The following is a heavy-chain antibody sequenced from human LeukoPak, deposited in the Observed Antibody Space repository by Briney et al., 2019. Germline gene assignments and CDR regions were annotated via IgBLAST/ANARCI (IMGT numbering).Heavy chain of an antibody. CDR1: GFTFSRYA. V-gene: IGHV3-23*01. CDR2: FSGSGVSK. J-gene: IGHJ4*02. CDR3: EKDPYNWNPGVGY. Sequence: PGGSLRLPCPASGFTFSRYAMSWGRQAPGQGLEWSSAFSGSGVSKYYADSVKGRFTIPRDNSKTALYLHMNSLRAEATADNSCEKDPYNWNPGVGYWGQGTLVAVSS. D-gene: IGHD1-20*01.